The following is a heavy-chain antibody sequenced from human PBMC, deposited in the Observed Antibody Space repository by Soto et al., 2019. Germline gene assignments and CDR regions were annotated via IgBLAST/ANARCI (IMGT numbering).Heavy chain of an antibody. Sequence: SEPLSLTFILSGSPISSSSYHWGWNRQPPGKGLEWIGSIYYSGSTYYNPSLKSRVTISVDTSKNQFSLKLSSVTAADTAVYYCARHISSGWYYYYGMEVWGQGTTVTVS. D-gene: IGHD6-19*01. J-gene: IGHJ6*02. CDR3: ARHISSGWYYYYGMEV. CDR2: IYYSGST. CDR1: GSPISSSSYH. V-gene: IGHV4-39*01.